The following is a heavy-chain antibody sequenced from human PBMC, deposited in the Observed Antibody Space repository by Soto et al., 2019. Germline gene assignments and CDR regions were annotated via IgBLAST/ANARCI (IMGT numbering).Heavy chain of an antibody. CDR2: IWYDGSNK. V-gene: IGHV3-33*01. CDR3: ARDPGYDFWMGYLTDYYYGMDL. Sequence: PGWSVGLSCAAAGVTFRSSGMHWVRQAQGQGLAWEAVIWYDGSNKYYADSVKGRFALSRDNSKNTLYLQMNSLRPEHTAGSYCARDPGYDFWMGYLTDYYYGMDLWDQGTTVTVSS. D-gene: IGHD3-3*01. J-gene: IGHJ6*02. CDR1: GVTFRSSG.